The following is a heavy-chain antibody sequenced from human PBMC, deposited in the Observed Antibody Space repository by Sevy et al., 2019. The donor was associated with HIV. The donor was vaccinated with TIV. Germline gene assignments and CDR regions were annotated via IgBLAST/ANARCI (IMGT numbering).Heavy chain of an antibody. CDR2: ISSSGSTI. V-gene: IGHV3-11*01. CDR3: ARSRYCSSTSCRPYYYYGMDV. Sequence: GGSLRLSCAASGFTFSDYYMSWIRQAPGKGLEWVSYISSSGSTIYYADSVKGRFTISRDNAKNSLYLQMNSLRAEETAVYYCARSRYCSSTSCRPYYYYGMDVWGQGTTVTVSS. D-gene: IGHD2-2*01. J-gene: IGHJ6*02. CDR1: GFTFSDYY.